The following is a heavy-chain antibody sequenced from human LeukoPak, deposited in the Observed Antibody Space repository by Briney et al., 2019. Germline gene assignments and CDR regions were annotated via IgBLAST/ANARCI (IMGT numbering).Heavy chain of an antibody. CDR2: INHSGST. V-gene: IGHV4-34*01. CDR1: GGSFSGYY. CDR3: ARPGIAAAGKRGRFDY. J-gene: IGHJ4*02. Sequence: SETLSLTCAVYGGSFSGYYWSWIRQPPGKGLEWIGEINHSGSTNYNPSLKSRVTISVDTSKTQFSLKLSSVTAADTAVYYCARPGIAAAGKRGRFDYWGQGTLVTVSS. D-gene: IGHD6-13*01.